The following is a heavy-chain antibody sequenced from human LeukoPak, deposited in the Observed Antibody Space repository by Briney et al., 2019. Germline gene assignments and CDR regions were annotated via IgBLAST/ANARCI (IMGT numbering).Heavy chain of an antibody. CDR1: CGSISPLY. J-gene: IGHJ4*02. D-gene: IGHD3-10*01. CDR3: ARGGVAAKYYFDY. V-gene: IGHV4-59*11. Sequence: SETLSLTCTVSCGSISPLYWGWIRQPPGKGLEFIGYIYYSGTTNYNPSLRSRVTLSVDTSKNQFSLKLSSVTAADTAVYYCARGGVAAKYYFDYWGPGTLVTVSS. CDR2: IYYSGTT.